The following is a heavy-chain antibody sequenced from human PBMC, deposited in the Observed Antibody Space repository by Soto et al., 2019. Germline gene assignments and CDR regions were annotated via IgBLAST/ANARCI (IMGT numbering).Heavy chain of an antibody. CDR3: ARHVSGWLYYFDY. Sequence: QLQLQESGPGLVKPSETLSLTCTVSGGSISSSSYYWGWIRQPPGKGLEWIGSIYYSGSTYYNPSLKSRVTISVDTSKNQFSLKLSSVTAADTAVYYCARHVSGWLYYFDYWGQGTLVTVSS. CDR2: IYYSGST. J-gene: IGHJ4*02. CDR1: GGSISSSSYY. D-gene: IGHD6-19*01. V-gene: IGHV4-39*01.